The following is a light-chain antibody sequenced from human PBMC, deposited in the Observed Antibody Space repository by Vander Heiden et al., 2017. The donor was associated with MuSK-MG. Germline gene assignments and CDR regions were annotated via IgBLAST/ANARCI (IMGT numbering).Light chain of an antibody. CDR1: SSDVGGYGY. CDR3: ASYAGNSREV. J-gene: IGLJ2*01. V-gene: IGLV2-14*03. Sequence: QSALTQPASGSGSPDRSITISCSGTSSDVGGYGYVSWYQQYPGKAPKLMIFDVSTRPSGVSSRFSGSKSGNTASLTISGLQAEDEAAYYCASYAGNSREVFGGGTKLTVL. CDR2: DVS.